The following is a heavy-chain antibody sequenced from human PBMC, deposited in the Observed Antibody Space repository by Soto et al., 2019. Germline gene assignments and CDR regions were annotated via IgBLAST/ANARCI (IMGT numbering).Heavy chain of an antibody. D-gene: IGHD2-15*01. CDR2: INSDGSST. Sequence: EVQLVESGGGLVQPGGSLRLSCAASGFTFSSYWMHWVRPAPGKGLVWVSRINSDGSSTSYADSVKGRFTISRDNAKNTVYLQMNSLRAEDTAVYYCARTSLVVPAATREDYWGQGTLVTVSS. J-gene: IGHJ4*02. CDR3: ARTSLVVPAATREDY. CDR1: GFTFSSYW. V-gene: IGHV3-74*01.